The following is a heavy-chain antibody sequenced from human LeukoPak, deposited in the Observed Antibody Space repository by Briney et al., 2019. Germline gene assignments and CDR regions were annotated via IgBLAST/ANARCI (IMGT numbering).Heavy chain of an antibody. Sequence: GGSLRLSCAASGFTFSSYAMHWVRQAPGTGLEWVAAISYDGSNKYYADSVKGRFTISRDNSKNALFLHMNSLRVEDTALYYCAREGIESVAYSSGWYFDYWGQGTLVTVSS. CDR2: ISYDGSNK. D-gene: IGHD6-19*01. CDR1: GFTFSSYA. J-gene: IGHJ4*02. CDR3: AREGIESVAYSSGWYFDY. V-gene: IGHV3-30*01.